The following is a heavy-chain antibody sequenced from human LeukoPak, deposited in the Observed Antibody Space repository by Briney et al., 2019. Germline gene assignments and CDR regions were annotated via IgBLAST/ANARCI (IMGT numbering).Heavy chain of an antibody. CDR3: AKAGYGSGSYYNNWFDP. V-gene: IGHV3-23*01. D-gene: IGHD3-10*01. CDR1: RFTFSTYA. CDR2: ISGSGGST. J-gene: IGHJ5*02. Sequence: GASLRLSCAASRFTFSTYAMTWVRQAPGKGLEWVSAISGSGGSTYYADSVKGRFTISRDNSKNTLYLQMNSLRAEDTAVYYCAKAGYGSGSYYNNWFDPWGQGTLVTVSS.